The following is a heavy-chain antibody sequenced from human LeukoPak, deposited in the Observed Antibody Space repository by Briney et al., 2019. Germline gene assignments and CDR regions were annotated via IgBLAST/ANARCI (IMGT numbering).Heavy chain of an antibody. J-gene: IGHJ5*02. V-gene: IGHV1-2*02. CDR1: GYTFTGYY. Sequence: ASVKVSCKASGYTFTGYYMHWVRQAPGQGLEWMGWINPNSGGTNYAQKLRGRVTMTTDTSTSTAYMELRSLRSDDTAVYYCARDAYYYDSSDSWFDPWGQGTLVTVSS. D-gene: IGHD3-22*01. CDR2: INPNSGGT. CDR3: ARDAYYYDSSDSWFDP.